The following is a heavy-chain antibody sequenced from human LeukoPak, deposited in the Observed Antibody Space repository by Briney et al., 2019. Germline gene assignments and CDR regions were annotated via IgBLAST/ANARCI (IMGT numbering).Heavy chain of an antibody. CDR1: GFSLSTRGPG. Sequence: SGPTLLHPTPALTLTFTFSGFSLSTRGPGVGLIRQPPVKALEWLTLNYWDDDKRYIPSLKSRLTITKDTSKNQVVLTMTNMDPVDTATYYCAHRSRDYGGNQFDYWGQGSLVTVSS. CDR2: NYWDDDK. J-gene: IGHJ4*02. CDR3: AHRSRDYGGNQFDY. V-gene: IGHV2-5*02. D-gene: IGHD4-23*01.